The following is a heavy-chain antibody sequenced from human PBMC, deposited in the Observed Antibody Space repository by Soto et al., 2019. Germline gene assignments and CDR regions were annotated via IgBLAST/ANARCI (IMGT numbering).Heavy chain of an antibody. CDR1: GGTFSSYT. Sequence: QVQLVQSGAEVKKPGSSVKVSCKASGGTFSSYTISWVRQAPGQGLEWMGRIIPILGIANYAQKFQGRVTITADKSTSTAYMELSSLRSEDTAVYYCARDPGDFYCSGGSCYFDYWGQGTLVTVSS. CDR3: ARDPGDFYCSGGSCYFDY. J-gene: IGHJ4*02. D-gene: IGHD2-15*01. V-gene: IGHV1-69*08. CDR2: IIPILGIA.